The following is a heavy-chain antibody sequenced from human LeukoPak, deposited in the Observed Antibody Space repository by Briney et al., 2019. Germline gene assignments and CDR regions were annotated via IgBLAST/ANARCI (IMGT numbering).Heavy chain of an antibody. CDR3: TRGISSGSAFDI. V-gene: IGHV3-53*01. D-gene: IGHD6-19*01. CDR1: GFTVSSSH. Sequence: PGGSLRLSCAASGFTVSSSHMSLVRQAPGKGLEWVSVMFSGGTPYYADSVKGRFTISRDNSKNTLFLQMSSLRAEDTAVYYCTRGISSGSAFDIWGKGTMVTVSS. CDR2: MFSGGTP. J-gene: IGHJ3*02.